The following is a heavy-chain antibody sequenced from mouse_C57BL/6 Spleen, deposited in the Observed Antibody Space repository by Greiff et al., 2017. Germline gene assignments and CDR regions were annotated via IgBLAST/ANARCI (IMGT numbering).Heavy chain of an antibody. CDR3: ARHKGIYYYDRGYFDY. Sequence: EVMLVESGGGLVQPGGSLSLSCAASGFTFTDYYMSWVRQPPGKALEWLGFIRNKANGYTTEYSATVKGRFTISRDNSQSILYLQMNALRAEDSATYYFARHKGIYYYDRGYFDYWGQGTTLTVSS. CDR1: GFTFTDYY. D-gene: IGHD2-4*01. J-gene: IGHJ2*01. V-gene: IGHV7-3*01. CDR2: IRNKANGYTT.